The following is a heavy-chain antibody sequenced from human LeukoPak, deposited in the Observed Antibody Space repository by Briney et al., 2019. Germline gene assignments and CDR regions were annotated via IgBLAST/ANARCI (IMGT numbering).Heavy chain of an antibody. CDR2: IYWSDDK. CDR3: AHRGGGSFDY. Sequence: ESGPTLVKPTQTLTLTCAFSGFSLSTTGVAVGWIRQPPGKALEWLALIYWSDDKRYGPSLKSRLTITKDTSKNQVVLTVTNMDPVDTATYYCAHRGGGSFDYWGQGTLVTVSS. J-gene: IGHJ4*02. CDR1: GFSLSTTGVA. D-gene: IGHD5-12*01. V-gene: IGHV2-5*01.